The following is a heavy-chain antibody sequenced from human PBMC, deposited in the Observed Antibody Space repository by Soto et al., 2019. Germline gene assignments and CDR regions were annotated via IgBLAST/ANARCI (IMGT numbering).Heavy chain of an antibody. J-gene: IGHJ4*02. Sequence: PGESLKISCKCSGYSFTSYWIVLVRQMPGKGLEWMGIIYPGDSDTRYSPSFQGQVTTSADKSIGTAYLQWSSLKASDTAMYYCATLDYSSGWYYFDYWGQGTLVTVSS. CDR1: GYSFTSYW. D-gene: IGHD6-19*01. CDR2: IYPGDSDT. CDR3: ATLDYSSGWYYFDY. V-gene: IGHV5-51*01.